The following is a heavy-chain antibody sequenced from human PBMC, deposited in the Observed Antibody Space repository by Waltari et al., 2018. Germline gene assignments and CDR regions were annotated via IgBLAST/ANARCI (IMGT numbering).Heavy chain of an antibody. V-gene: IGHV1-18*01. CDR1: GYTFTSYG. J-gene: IGHJ3*02. CDR3: ATAPGNWPDAFDI. D-gene: IGHD1-1*01. CDR2: ISAYNGNT. Sequence: QVQLVQSGAEVKKPGASVKVSCKASGYTFTSYGISWVRQAPGQGLEWMGWISAYNGNTNYAQKFQGRVTMTEDTSTDTAYMELSSLRSEDTAVYYCATAPGNWPDAFDIWGQGTMVTVSS.